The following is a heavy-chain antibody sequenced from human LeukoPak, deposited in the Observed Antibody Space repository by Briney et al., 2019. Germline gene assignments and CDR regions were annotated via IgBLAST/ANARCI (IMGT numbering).Heavy chain of an antibody. V-gene: IGHV5-51*01. D-gene: IGHD3-3*01. Sequence: GESLKISCKGSRYRFASYWISWVRQMPGKGLEWMGIIYPGDSDTRYSPSFQGQVTISADKSISTAYLQWSSLKASDTAMYYCARLNDFWSGWRYFDYWGQGTLVTVSS. J-gene: IGHJ4*02. CDR1: RYRFASYW. CDR3: ARLNDFWSGWRYFDY. CDR2: IYPGDSDT.